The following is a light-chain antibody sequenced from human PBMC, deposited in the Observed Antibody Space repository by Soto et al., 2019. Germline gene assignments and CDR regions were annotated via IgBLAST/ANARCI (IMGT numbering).Light chain of an antibody. CDR2: DVS. CDR3: SSYTSSSPLV. CDR1: SSDVGGYNY. V-gene: IGLV2-14*01. J-gene: IGLJ1*01. Sequence: QSVLTQPASVSGSPGQSITISCTGTSSDVGGYNYVSWYQQHPGKAPKLMIYDVSNRPSGVSNRFSGSKSGNTASLTISGLQAEDVADYYCSSYTSSSPLVFGTGTKLTVL.